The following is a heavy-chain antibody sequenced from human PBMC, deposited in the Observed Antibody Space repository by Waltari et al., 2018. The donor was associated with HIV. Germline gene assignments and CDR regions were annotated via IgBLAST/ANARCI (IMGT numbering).Heavy chain of an antibody. Sequence: QVQLQESGPGLVKPSETLSLTCAVSGYSISSGYYWGWIRQPPGKGLEWIGSIYHSGSTYYNPSLKSRVTISVDTSKNQFSLKRSSVTAADTAVYYCARDIANDAFDIWGQGTMVTVSS. J-gene: IGHJ3*02. CDR1: GYSISSGYY. D-gene: IGHD6-13*01. CDR3: ARDIANDAFDI. V-gene: IGHV4-38-2*02. CDR2: IYHSGST.